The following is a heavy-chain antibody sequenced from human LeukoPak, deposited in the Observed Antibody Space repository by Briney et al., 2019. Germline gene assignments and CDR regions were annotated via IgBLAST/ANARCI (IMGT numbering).Heavy chain of an antibody. CDR2: IRYVGINK. CDR1: GFTFSTYG. V-gene: IGHV3-30*02. Sequence: GGSLRLSCAASGFTFSTYGMHWVRQAPGKGLEWVSFIRYVGINKYYADSVKGRFTISRDNSKNTLYLQVNSLRVEDTAVYYCAKALGVPHDWFDPWGQGTLVTVSS. CDR3: AKALGVPHDWFDP. D-gene: IGHD3-16*01. J-gene: IGHJ5*02.